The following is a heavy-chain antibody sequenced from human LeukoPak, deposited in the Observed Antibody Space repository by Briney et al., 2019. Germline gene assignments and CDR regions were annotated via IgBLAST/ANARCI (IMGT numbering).Heavy chain of an antibody. CDR3: ARDRYCSGGSCERYWFDP. CDR1: GGSISSSNW. J-gene: IGHJ5*02. D-gene: IGHD2-15*01. Sequence: SETLSLTCAVSGGSISSSNWWSWVRQPPGKVLEWIGEIYHSGSTNYNPSLKSRVTISVDKSKNQFSLKLSSVTAADTAVYYCARDRYCSGGSCERYWFDPWGQGTLVTVSS. CDR2: IYHSGST. V-gene: IGHV4-4*02.